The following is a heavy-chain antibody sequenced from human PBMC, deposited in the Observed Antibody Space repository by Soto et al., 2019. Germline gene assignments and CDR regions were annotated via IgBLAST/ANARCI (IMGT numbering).Heavy chain of an antibody. CDR1: GFTFSSYA. D-gene: IGHD3-3*01. J-gene: IGHJ5*02. V-gene: IGHV3-23*01. Sequence: GGSLRLSCAASGFTFSSYAMSWVRQAPGKGLEWVSAISGSGGSTYYADSVKGRFTISRDNSKNTLYLQMNSLRAEDTAVYYCAKELLIFGVGWNWFDPWGQGTLVTVSS. CDR2: ISGSGGST. CDR3: AKELLIFGVGWNWFDP.